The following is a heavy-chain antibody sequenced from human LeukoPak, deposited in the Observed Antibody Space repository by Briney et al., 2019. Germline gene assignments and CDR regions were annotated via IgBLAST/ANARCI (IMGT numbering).Heavy chain of an antibody. V-gene: IGHV1-69*01. Sequence: ASVKVSCKASGGTFSSYAISWVRQAPGQGLEWMGGIIPIFGTANYAQKFQGRVTITADESTSTAYMELSSLRSEDTAVYYCARAGNYYGSGSYGPGYWGQGTLVTVSS. D-gene: IGHD3-10*01. J-gene: IGHJ4*02. CDR2: IIPIFGTA. CDR3: ARAGNYYGSGSYGPGY. CDR1: GGTFSSYA.